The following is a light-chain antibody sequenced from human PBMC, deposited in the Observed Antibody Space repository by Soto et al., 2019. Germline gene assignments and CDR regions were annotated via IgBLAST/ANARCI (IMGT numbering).Light chain of an antibody. CDR3: SSLARRNTYV. CDR1: SSDVGGYKY. V-gene: IGLV2-14*03. J-gene: IGLJ1*01. CDR2: DVT. Sequence: QSALTQPASVSGSPGQSITISCTGTSSDVGGYKYVSWYQHHPGKAPKVMIYDVTNRPSGVYNRFSGSKAANTASLTSSGLQAEDEADNYCSSLARRNTYVFGTGTKLTV.